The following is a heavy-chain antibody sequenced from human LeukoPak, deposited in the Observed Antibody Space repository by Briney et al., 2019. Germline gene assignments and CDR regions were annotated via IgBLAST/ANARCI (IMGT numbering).Heavy chain of an antibody. J-gene: IGHJ3*02. CDR1: GYTFTSYG. Sequence: GASVKVSCKASGYTFTSYGISWVRQAPGQGLEWMGWISAYNGNTNYAQKLQGRVTMTTDTSTSTAYMELRSLRSDDTAIYYCARDGRQLWLGDAFDIWGQGTMVTVSS. D-gene: IGHD5-18*01. CDR2: ISAYNGNT. CDR3: ARDGRQLWLGDAFDI. V-gene: IGHV1-18*01.